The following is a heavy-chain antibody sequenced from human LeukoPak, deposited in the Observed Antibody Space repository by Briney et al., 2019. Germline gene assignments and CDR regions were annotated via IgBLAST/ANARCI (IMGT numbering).Heavy chain of an antibody. Sequence: GGSLRLSCAASGFTFSSYEMNWVRQAPGKGLEWVSYISSSGSTIYYADSVKGRFTISRDNAKNSLYLQMNSLRAEDTAVYYCARVPMTVVVPAAIYFDYWGQGTLVTVSS. CDR1: GFTFSSYE. J-gene: IGHJ4*02. V-gene: IGHV3-48*03. CDR2: ISSSGSTI. CDR3: ARVPMTVVVPAAIYFDY. D-gene: IGHD2-2*01.